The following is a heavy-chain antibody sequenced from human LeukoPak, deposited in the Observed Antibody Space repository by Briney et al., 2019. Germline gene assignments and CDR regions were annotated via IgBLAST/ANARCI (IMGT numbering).Heavy chain of an antibody. CDR2: IYYSGST. CDR1: GGSISSYY. V-gene: IGHV4-59*01. Sequence: SETLSLTCTVSGGSISSYYWSWIRQPPGKGLEWIGYIYYSGSTNYNPSLKSRVTISVDTSKNQFSLKLSSVTAADTAVYYCARVDPYGDYFDYWDQGTLVTVSS. CDR3: ARVDPYGDYFDY. D-gene: IGHD4-17*01. J-gene: IGHJ4*02.